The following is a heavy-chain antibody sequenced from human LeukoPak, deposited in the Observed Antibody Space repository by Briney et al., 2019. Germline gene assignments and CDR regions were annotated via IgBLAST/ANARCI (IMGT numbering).Heavy chain of an antibody. CDR3: ARSNNDGDYLGVGFVY. Sequence: GASVKVSCKASGYTFSSYAMNWVRQAPGQGLEWMGWINTNTGNPTYAQGFTGRFVFSLDTSVSTAYLQISSLQAEDTAVYYCARSNNDGDYLGVGFVYWGQGTLVTVSS. CDR1: GYTFSSYA. J-gene: IGHJ4*02. CDR2: INTNTGNP. V-gene: IGHV7-4-1*02. D-gene: IGHD4-17*01.